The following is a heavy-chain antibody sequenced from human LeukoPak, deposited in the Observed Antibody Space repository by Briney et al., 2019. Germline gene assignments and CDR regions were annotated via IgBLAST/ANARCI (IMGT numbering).Heavy chain of an antibody. V-gene: IGHV1-3*01. CDR3: ARAPKGIVSDAFDI. D-gene: IGHD3-22*01. CDR2: INAGNGNT. CDR1: GYTFINFA. Sequence: ASVKVSCKASGYTFINFAINWGRQAPGQRPEWMGWINAGNGNTKYSQKFQGRVTITRDTSASTAYMELSSLTSEDTAVYYCARAPKGIVSDAFDIWGQGTMVTVSS. J-gene: IGHJ3*02.